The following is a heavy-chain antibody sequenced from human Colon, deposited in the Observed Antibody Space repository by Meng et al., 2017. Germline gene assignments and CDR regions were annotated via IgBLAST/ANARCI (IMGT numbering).Heavy chain of an antibody. CDR3: ATGPGYSSGLDS. J-gene: IGHJ4*02. V-gene: IGHV4-61*01. CDR1: GGSLSSGNDY. CDR2: ISYSGNS. Sequence: VQLPEQGPGLVRPSETLSLTCTVSGGSLSSGNDYWSWIRQAPGKGLEWSGYISYSGNSLYNPPLKSRVDISTDTSRRQCSLKFNSVTAADTAIYYCATGPGYSSGLDSWGRGALVTVSS. D-gene: IGHD6-19*01.